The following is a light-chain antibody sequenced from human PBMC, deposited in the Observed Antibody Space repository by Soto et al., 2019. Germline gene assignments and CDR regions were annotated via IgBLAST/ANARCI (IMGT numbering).Light chain of an antibody. CDR1: QSINRW. J-gene: IGKJ4*01. V-gene: IGKV1-5*03. Sequence: DIQMTQSPSTLSASVGDRVTITCRASQSINRWLAWYQQKPGKAPNLLIYEASSLDSGVPSRFSGSGSGAEFTLTISSLQSDDFATYFCQQYESYPLTFGGGTRVEIK. CDR3: QQYESYPLT. CDR2: EAS.